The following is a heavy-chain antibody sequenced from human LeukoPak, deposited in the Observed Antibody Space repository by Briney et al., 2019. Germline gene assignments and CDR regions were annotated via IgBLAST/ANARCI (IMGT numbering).Heavy chain of an antibody. CDR3: ARDPRGVVVIGTEYYFDY. CDR2: ISSSSSYI. Sequence: AGSLRLSCAASGFTFSSYSMKLVRQAPGMGLECVSSISSSSSYIYYADSVKGRFTISRDNAKNSLYLQMNSLRAEDTAVYYCARDPRGVVVIGTEYYFDYWGQGTLVTVSS. V-gene: IGHV3-21*01. CDR1: GFTFSSYS. D-gene: IGHD3-22*01. J-gene: IGHJ4*02.